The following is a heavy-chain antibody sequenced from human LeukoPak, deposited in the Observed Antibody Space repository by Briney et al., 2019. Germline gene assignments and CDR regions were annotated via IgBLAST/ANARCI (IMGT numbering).Heavy chain of an antibody. V-gene: IGHV4-4*07. D-gene: IGHD1-26*01. CDR3: AIDSGSFFDY. CDR2: IYTSGGT. Sequence: SETLSPSCAVSGGSITSYYWSWVRQPAGEGLEWVGRIYTSGGTTYNHSLKSRVTMSVDTSKNQFSLKQSSVTAADTAVYYCAIDSGSFFDYGGQGTLVTV. CDR1: GGSITSYY. J-gene: IGHJ4*02.